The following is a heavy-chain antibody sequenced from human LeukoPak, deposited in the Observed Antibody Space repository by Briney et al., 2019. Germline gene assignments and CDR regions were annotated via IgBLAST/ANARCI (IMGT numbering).Heavy chain of an antibody. CDR2: ISAYNGNT. CDR3: ARSREKYSSSWYFDY. D-gene: IGHD6-13*01. Sequence: GASVKVSCKASGYTFTSYGISWVRQAPGQGLEWMGWISAYNGNTNYAQKLQGRVTMTTDTSTSTAYMELRSLRSEDTAVYYCARSREKYSSSWYFDYWGQGTLVTVSS. V-gene: IGHV1-18*01. J-gene: IGHJ4*02. CDR1: GYTFTSYG.